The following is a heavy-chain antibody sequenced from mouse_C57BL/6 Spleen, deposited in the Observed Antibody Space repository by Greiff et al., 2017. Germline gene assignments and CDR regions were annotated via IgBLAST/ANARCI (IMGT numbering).Heavy chain of an antibody. Sequence: VQLQQSVAELVRPGASVKLSCTASGFNIKNTYMHWVKQRPEQGLEWIGRIDPAHGNTKYAPKFQGKATITADTSSNTAYLQLSSLTSEDTAIYYCASEEDGNYEGFAYWGQGTLVTVSA. CDR2: IDPAHGNT. CDR3: ASEEDGNYEGFAY. J-gene: IGHJ3*01. V-gene: IGHV14-3*01. CDR1: GFNIKNTY. D-gene: IGHD2-1*01.